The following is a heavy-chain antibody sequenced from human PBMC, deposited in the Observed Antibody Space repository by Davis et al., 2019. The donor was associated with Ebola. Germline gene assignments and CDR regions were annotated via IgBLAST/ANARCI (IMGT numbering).Heavy chain of an antibody. Sequence: PGGSLRLSCAASGFTLTSYGMHWVRQAPGKGLVWVSLINNDGSITTYADSVKGRFTISRDNAKNTLYLQMNTLRAEDTAVYYCARAKYYGMDVWGKGTTVTVSS. J-gene: IGHJ6*04. CDR2: INNDGSIT. CDR1: GFTLTSYG. D-gene: IGHD6-6*01. CDR3: ARAKYYGMDV. V-gene: IGHV3-74*01.